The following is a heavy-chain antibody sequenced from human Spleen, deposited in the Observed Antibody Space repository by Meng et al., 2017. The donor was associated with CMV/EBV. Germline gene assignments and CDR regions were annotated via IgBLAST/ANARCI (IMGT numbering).Heavy chain of an antibody. CDR3: ARVEATSFRFDY. CDR1: GYTFTSYS. Sequence: CKASGYTFTSYSMHWVRQAPGQRLEWMGIVKPSGGSTGYAQKFQGRVTMTRDTSTSTVCMELSSLRSEDTAVYYCARVEATSFRFDYWGQGTLVTVSS. V-gene: IGHV1-46*01. J-gene: IGHJ4*02. D-gene: IGHD1-26*01. CDR2: VKPSGGST.